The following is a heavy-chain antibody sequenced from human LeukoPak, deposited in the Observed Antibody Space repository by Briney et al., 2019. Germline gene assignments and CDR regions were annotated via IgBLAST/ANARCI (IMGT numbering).Heavy chain of an antibody. CDR1: GYTFTSYD. CDR3: ASLAVAGTDAFDI. Sequence: GASVKVSCKASGYTFTSYDINWVRQATGQGLEWMGWMNPNSGNTGYAQKFQGRVTMTRNTSISTAYMELSSLRSEDTPVYYCASLAVAGTDAFDIWGQGTMVTVSS. D-gene: IGHD6-19*01. J-gene: IGHJ3*02. V-gene: IGHV1-8*01. CDR2: MNPNSGNT.